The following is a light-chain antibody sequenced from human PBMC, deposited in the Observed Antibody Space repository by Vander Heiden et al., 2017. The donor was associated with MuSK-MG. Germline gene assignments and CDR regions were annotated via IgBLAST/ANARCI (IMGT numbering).Light chain of an antibody. CDR2: YKSDSDK. J-gene: IGLJ3*02. V-gene: IGLV5-45*03. Sequence: AVLTQPSTLSTTPCASARLTCTLRSLGNVATPMIYRYQQKPGSPPQYLLRYKSDSDKQQGSGVPSRFSGSKDASANAGILLLSVLQSEDEADYYCMIWHSSAWVFGGGTKLTVL. CDR3: MIWHSSAWV. CDR1: SLGNVATPM.